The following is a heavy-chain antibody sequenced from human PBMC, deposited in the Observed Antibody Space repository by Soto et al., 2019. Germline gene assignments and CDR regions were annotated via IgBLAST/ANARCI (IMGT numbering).Heavy chain of an antibody. CDR3: AELGSQPLSYYGMDV. V-gene: IGHV3-23*01. D-gene: IGHD3-10*01. CDR2: FGITGGDT. Sequence: DVQLLESGGGLVQPGGSLRLSCAASGFTFSSYAMGWVRQAPGKGLEWVSTFGITGGDTYYADSVKGRFFISRDDSKYTLHLQMNSLRAEDTAVYHCAELGSQPLSYYGMDVWGQGTTVTVSS. CDR1: GFTFSSYA. J-gene: IGHJ6*02.